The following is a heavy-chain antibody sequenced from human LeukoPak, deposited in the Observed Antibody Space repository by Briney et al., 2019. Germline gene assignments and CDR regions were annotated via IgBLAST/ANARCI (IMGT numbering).Heavy chain of an antibody. CDR3: ARLGYSRGGFDY. J-gene: IGHJ4*02. V-gene: IGHV4-39*01. CDR2: IYYSGST. Sequence: SETLSLTCTVSGGSISSSSYYWGWIRQPPGKGLEWIGGIYYSGSTYYNPSLKSRVTISVDTSKNQFSLKLSSVTAADTAVYYCARLGYSRGGFDYWGQGTLVTVSS. CDR1: GGSISSSSYY. D-gene: IGHD6-25*01.